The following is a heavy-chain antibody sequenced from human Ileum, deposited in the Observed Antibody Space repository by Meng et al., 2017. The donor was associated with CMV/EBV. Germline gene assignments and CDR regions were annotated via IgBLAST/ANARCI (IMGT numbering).Heavy chain of an antibody. CDR1: GGSISSYY. CDR2: IYHSGST. CDR3: ASLPPLIDYDFWSGYPYYYYGMDV. D-gene: IGHD3-3*01. J-gene: IGHJ6*02. V-gene: IGHV4-59*08. Sequence: SETLSLTCTVSGGSISSYYWSWIRQPPGKGLEWIGSIYHSGSTYYNPSLKSRVTISVDTSKNQFSLKLSSVTAADTAVYYCASLPPLIDYDFWSGYPYYYYGMDVWGQGTTVTVSS.